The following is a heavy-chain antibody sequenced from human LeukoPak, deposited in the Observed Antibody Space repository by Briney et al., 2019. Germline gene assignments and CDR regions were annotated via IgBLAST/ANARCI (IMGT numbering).Heavy chain of an antibody. V-gene: IGHV4-59*08. CDR3: ARKGYDILTGYIDAFDI. J-gene: IGHJ3*02. Sequence: SETLSLTCTVSGGSISSYYSSWILQPPGKGLEWIGYISYSGSTNYNPSLKSRVTISIDTSKNQFSLKLRSVTAADTAIYYCARKGYDILTGYIDAFDIWGQGTMVTVSS. D-gene: IGHD3-9*01. CDR2: ISYSGST. CDR1: GGSISSYY.